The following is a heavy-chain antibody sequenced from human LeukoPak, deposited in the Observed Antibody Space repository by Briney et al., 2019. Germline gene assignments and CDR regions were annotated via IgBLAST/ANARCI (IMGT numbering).Heavy chain of an antibody. Sequence: GGSLRLSSAASGFTFSSYAMSWVRQAPGKGLESVSGISGSGTRTYYADSVKGRFTISRDNSKNTLYLQMNSLRADDTALYYCAKSSIGSSIWLLDYRGQGTLVTVSS. D-gene: IGHD6-13*01. V-gene: IGHV3-23*01. CDR3: AKSSIGSSIWLLDY. CDR1: GFTFSSYA. CDR2: ISGSGTRT. J-gene: IGHJ4*02.